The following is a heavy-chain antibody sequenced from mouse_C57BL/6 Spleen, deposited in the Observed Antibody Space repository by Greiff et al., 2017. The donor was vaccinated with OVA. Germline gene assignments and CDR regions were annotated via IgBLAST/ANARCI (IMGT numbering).Heavy chain of an antibody. CDR1: GFSLTSYG. D-gene: IGHD1-1*01. CDR3: ARNFPYYYGSSYLYYYAMDY. J-gene: IGHJ4*01. Sequence: QVQLQQSGPGLVQPSQSLSITCTVSGFSLTSYGVHWVRQSPGKGLEWLGVIWSGGSTDYYAAFISRLSISKDNSKSQVFFKMNSLQADDTAIYYCARNFPYYYGSSYLYYYAMDYWGQGTSVTVSS. V-gene: IGHV2-2*01. CDR2: IWSGGST.